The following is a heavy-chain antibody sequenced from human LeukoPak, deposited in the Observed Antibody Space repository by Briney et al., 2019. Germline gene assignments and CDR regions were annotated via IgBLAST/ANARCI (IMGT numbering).Heavy chain of an antibody. V-gene: IGHV1-3*03. CDR1: GYTFTDYA. D-gene: IGHD3-3*01. J-gene: IGHJ4*02. CDR3: ARAHYDFWGGYFDY. CDR2: INTDNGNT. Sequence: ASVKVSCKASGYTFTDYAMHWVRQAPGQSLEWMGWINTDNGNTKYSQEFQGRVTITRDTSASTAYMDLSSLRSEDMAVYYCARAHYDFWGGYFDYWGQGTLVTVSS.